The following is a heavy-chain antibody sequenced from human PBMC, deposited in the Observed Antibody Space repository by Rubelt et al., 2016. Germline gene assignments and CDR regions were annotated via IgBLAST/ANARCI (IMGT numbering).Heavy chain of an antibody. J-gene: IGHJ5*02. CDR3: AGVIWGSGWSNNWFDP. CDR2: INAGNGNT. Sequence: QVQLVQSGAEVKKPGASVKVSCKASGYTFTSYAMHWVRQAPGQRLEWMGWINAGNGNTKYSQNVQGRGTITRDTAASTAYMELSSLRSEDTAVYYCAGVIWGSGWSNNWFDPWGQGTLVTVSS. CDR1: GYTFTSYA. V-gene: IGHV1-3*01. D-gene: IGHD6-19*01.